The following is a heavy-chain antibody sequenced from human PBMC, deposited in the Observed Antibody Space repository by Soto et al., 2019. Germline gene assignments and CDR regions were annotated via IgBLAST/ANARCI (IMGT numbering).Heavy chain of an antibody. J-gene: IGHJ4*02. V-gene: IGHV3-21*01. CDR2: ISSSSSYI. D-gene: IGHD6-13*01. CDR3: AREGIAAALDY. CDR1: GFTFSSYS. Sequence: EVQLVESGEGLVKPGGSLRLSCAASGFTFSSYSMNWVRQAPGKGLEWVSSISSSSSYIYYADSVKGRFTISRDNAKNSLYLQVNSLRSEDTAVYYCAREGIAAALDYWGQGTLVTVSS.